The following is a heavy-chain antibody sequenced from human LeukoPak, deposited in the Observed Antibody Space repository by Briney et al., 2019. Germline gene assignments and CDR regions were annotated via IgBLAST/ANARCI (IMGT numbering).Heavy chain of an antibody. CDR2: INPNSGGT. D-gene: IGHD3-3*01. V-gene: IGHV1-2*02. CDR3: ARGPRITIFGVVMANDAFDI. CDR1: RYTFTAYY. J-gene: IGHJ3*02. Sequence: ASVKVSCKGSRYTFTAYYMHWVRQAPGQGLEWMGWINPNSGGTNYALKFQGRVTMTRDTSSSTAYMELSRLRFDDTVVYYCARGPRITIFGVVMANDAFDIWGQGTMVTVSS.